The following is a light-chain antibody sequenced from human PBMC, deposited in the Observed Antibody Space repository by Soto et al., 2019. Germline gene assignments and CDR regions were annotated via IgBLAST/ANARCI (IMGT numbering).Light chain of an antibody. CDR2: TAF. Sequence: DIQMTQSPSSLSASVGDRVSITCRASQSISTFLNWYQQKPGKAPNLLIYTAFSLHSGVPSRFGGSGSGTDFTLTISSLQPEDFATYYCQQSYSTPITFGQGTRLEIK. CDR1: QSISTF. V-gene: IGKV1-39*01. CDR3: QQSYSTPIT. J-gene: IGKJ5*01.